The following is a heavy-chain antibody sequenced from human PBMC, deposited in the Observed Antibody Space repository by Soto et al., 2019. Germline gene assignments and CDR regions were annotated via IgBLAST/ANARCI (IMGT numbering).Heavy chain of an antibody. CDR2: IWYDGSNK. CDR3: ARYNPFNSSGFLFYFDY. Sequence: QVQLVESGGGVVQPGRSLRLSCAASGFTFSSYGMHWVRQAPGKGLEWVAVIWYDGSNKYYADSVKGRFTISRDNSKNTLYLPMNSLRAEDTAVYYCARYNPFNSSGFLFYFDYWGQGTLVTVSS. V-gene: IGHV3-33*01. CDR1: GFTFSSYG. J-gene: IGHJ4*02. D-gene: IGHD3-22*01.